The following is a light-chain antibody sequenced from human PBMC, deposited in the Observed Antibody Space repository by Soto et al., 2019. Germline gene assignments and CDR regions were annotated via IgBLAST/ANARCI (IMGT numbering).Light chain of an antibody. CDR3: ATWDDSMISPV. CDR1: SSNIGAGFD. V-gene: IGLV1-47*01. J-gene: IGLJ3*02. Sequence: QSALTQPPSVSGAPGQRVTISCTGSSSNIGAGFDVHWYHQLPGTAPKLLMSMNDQRPSGVPDRFSGSKSGTSASLAISGLRSEDEADYICATWDDSMISPVFGGGTKLTVL. CDR2: MND.